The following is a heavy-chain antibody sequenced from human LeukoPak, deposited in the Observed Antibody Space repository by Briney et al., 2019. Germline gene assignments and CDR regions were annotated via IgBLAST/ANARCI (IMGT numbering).Heavy chain of an antibody. CDR1: GFTFSSYG. D-gene: IGHD6-6*01. J-gene: IGHJ1*01. CDR3: AKGGPYSSSLEWFQH. V-gene: IGHV3-30*02. Sequence: PGGSLRLSCAASGFTFSSYGMHWVRQAPGKGLEWVAFIRYDGSNKYYADSVKGRFTISRDNSKNTLYLQMNSLRAEDTAVYYCAKGGPYSSSLEWFQHWGQGTLVTVSS. CDR2: IRYDGSNK.